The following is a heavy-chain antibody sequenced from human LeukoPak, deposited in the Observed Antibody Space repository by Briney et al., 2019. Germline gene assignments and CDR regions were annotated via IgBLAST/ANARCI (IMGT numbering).Heavy chain of an antibody. CDR1: GSTFSSYA. CDR2: ISGSGGST. D-gene: IGHD5-18*01. CDR3: ARGRGYSQSNWVDP. J-gene: IGHJ5*02. Sequence: GGSLRLSCAASGSTFSSYAMSWVRQAPGKGLEWVSAISGSGGSTYYADSVKGRFTISRDNSKNTLYLQMNSLRAEDTAVYYCARGRGYSQSNWVDPWGQGTMVTVSA. V-gene: IGHV3-23*01.